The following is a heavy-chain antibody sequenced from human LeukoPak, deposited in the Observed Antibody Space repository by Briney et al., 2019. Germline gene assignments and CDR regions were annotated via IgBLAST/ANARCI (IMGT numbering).Heavy chain of an antibody. CDR2: IYHSGST. J-gene: IGHJ4*02. D-gene: IGHD3-22*01. Sequence: PSETLSLTCAVSGGSISSSNWWSWVRQPPGKGLEWIGEIYHSGSTNYNPSLKSRVTISVDKSKNQFSLKLSSVTAADTAVYYCARGRGKYYYDSSGYYYWGQGTLVTVSS. CDR1: GGSISSSNW. CDR3: ARGRGKYYYDSSGYYY. V-gene: IGHV4-4*02.